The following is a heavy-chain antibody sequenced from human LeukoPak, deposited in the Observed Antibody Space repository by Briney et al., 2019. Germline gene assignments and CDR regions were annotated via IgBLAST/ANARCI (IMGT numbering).Heavy chain of an antibody. J-gene: IGHJ1*01. CDR1: GGSISSSSYY. CDR2: IYYSGST. Sequence: SETLSLTCTVSGGSISSSSYYWGWIRQPPGKGLEWIGSIYYSGSTYYNPSLKSRVTISVDTSKNQFSLKLSSVTAADTAVCYCARLGYQLLFGRAEYFQHWGQGTLVTVSS. D-gene: IGHD2-2*01. V-gene: IGHV4-39*07. CDR3: ARLGYQLLFGRAEYFQH.